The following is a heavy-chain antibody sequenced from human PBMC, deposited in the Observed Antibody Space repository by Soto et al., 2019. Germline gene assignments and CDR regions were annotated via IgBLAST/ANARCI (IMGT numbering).Heavy chain of an antibody. CDR2: IYYSGST. J-gene: IGHJ5*02. D-gene: IGHD6-13*01. CDR3: ARRERAAGNDWWFDL. V-gene: IGHV4-59*08. CDR1: GGSISNYY. Sequence: SQPLRVSYSVSGGSISNYYWSWIRQPPGKGLEWIGYIYYSGSTNYNPSLKSRVTISVDTSKNQFSLKLSSVTAADTAVYYCARRERAAGNDWWFDLWVQRTLVTVSS.